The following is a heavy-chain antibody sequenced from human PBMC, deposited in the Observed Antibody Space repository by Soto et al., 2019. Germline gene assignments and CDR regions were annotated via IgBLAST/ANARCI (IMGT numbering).Heavy chain of an antibody. D-gene: IGHD3-16*01. Sequence: PSETLSLTCAVSDGSVNTGNFYWSWIRQPPGKGLEWIGHIYYTGTTNYNPSFKSRVTISVDTSNNQFSLKVTSVTAADTAVYYCAREEKQLARYGGDFDDWGQGVLVTVSS. V-gene: IGHV4-61*01. CDR3: AREEKQLARYGGDFDD. J-gene: IGHJ4*02. CDR1: DGSVNTGNFY. CDR2: IYYTGTT.